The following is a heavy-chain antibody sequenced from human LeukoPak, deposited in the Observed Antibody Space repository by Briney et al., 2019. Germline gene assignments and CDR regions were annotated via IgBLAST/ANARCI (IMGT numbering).Heavy chain of an antibody. CDR2: MNPNSGNT. J-gene: IGHJ4*02. Sequence: ASVKVSCKASGYTFTSYDINWVRQATGQGLEWMGWMNPNSGNTGHAQKFQGRVTMTRNTFISTAYMELSSLRSEDTAVYYCARGYGSGSYYNYPRDYWGQGTLVTVSS. D-gene: IGHD3-10*01. V-gene: IGHV1-8*01. CDR1: GYTFTSYD. CDR3: ARGYGSGSYYNYPRDY.